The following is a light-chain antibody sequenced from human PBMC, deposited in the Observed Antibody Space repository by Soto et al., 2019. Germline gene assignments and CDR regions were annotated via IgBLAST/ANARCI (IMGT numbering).Light chain of an antibody. Sequence: DIQMTQSPSSLSASIGDSVTISCQASQDINIYLNWYQQKPGTAPKLLIYDASNLQTVVPSRFSASGSGTRFTFTITLLQPEDIATYFCQQFDNLPLTFGGGTKVEIK. J-gene: IGKJ4*01. V-gene: IGKV1-33*01. CDR3: QQFDNLPLT. CDR1: QDINIY. CDR2: DAS.